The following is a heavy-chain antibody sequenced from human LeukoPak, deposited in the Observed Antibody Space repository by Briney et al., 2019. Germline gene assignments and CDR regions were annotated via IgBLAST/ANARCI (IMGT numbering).Heavy chain of an antibody. D-gene: IGHD6-19*01. CDR3: ARDLSGLSEGPFDP. J-gene: IGHJ5*02. CDR1: GGTVTSYT. V-gene: IGHV1-69*04. Sequence: ASVKVSCKASGGTVTSYTISWVRQAPGQGLEWMGRIIPILGIANYAQKFQGRVTMTRDTSTSTVYMELSSLRSEDTAVYYCARDLSGLSEGPFDPWGQGTLVTVSS. CDR2: IIPILGIA.